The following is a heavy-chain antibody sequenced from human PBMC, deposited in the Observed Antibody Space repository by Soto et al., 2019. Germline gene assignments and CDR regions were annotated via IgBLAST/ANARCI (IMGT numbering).Heavy chain of an antibody. Sequence: QVQLVQSGAEVKRPGSSVKVSCESSGDTFNSYVISWVRQAPGQGLEWKGGIIPILAVTHYAQKFQGRVTISALSSTGTAYMELTNLGFEDTALYYCARESLGAKGADHWGQGTLVTVSS. CDR3: ARESLGAKGADH. J-gene: IGHJ4*02. CDR1: GDTFNSYV. V-gene: IGHV1-69*09. D-gene: IGHD3-16*01. CDR2: IIPILAVT.